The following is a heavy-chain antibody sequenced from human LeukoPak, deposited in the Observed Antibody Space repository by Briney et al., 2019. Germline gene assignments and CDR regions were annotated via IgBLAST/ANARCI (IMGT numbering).Heavy chain of an antibody. CDR1: GYTFTGYY. CDR3: AKSTQQLVTYYCYGMDV. Sequence: ASVKVSCKASGYTFTGYYMHWVRQAPGQGLEWMGWINPNSGGTNYAQKFQGRVTMTRDTSISTAYMELSRLRSDDTAVYYCAKSTQQLVTYYCYGMDVWGQGTTVTVSS. V-gene: IGHV1-2*02. J-gene: IGHJ6*02. D-gene: IGHD6-13*01. CDR2: INPNSGGT.